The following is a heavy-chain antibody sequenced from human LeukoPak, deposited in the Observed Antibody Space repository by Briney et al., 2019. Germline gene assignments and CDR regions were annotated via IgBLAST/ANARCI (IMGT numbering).Heavy chain of an antibody. CDR1: GFTFSTYC. CDR3: VRDFRSADY. Sequence: GGSLRLSCAASGFTFSTYCMHWVRQAPGKGPMWVSRICPDGTVTNYADSVKARFIISRDNARNTVYLQMNSLRVEDTAVYYCVRDFRSADYWGQGTPVTVSS. CDR2: ICPDGTVT. V-gene: IGHV3-74*01. J-gene: IGHJ4*02.